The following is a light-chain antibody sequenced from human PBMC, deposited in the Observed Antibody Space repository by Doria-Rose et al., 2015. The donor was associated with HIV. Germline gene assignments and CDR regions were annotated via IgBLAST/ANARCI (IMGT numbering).Light chain of an antibody. CDR3: QQSYSTPLT. Sequence: DIQLTQSPSSLSASVGDRVIITCRASQSTGSFLNWYQQKPGKAPKLLIYAASSLQHGVPSRFSGSGSGTGFTLTISSLQPEDFATYFCQQSYSTPLTFGGGTKVEIK. V-gene: IGKV1-39*01. CDR2: AAS. CDR1: QSTGSF. J-gene: IGKJ4*01.